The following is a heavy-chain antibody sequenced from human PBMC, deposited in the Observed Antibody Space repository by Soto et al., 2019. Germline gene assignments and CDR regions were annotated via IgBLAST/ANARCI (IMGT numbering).Heavy chain of an antibody. CDR3: ATLWFGAADY. J-gene: IGHJ4*02. D-gene: IGHD3-10*01. CDR1: GGSISRRSYY. V-gene: IGHV4-39*01. CDR2: IYYSGST. Sequence: QLQLQESGPGLVKPSETLSLTCTVSGGSISRRSYYWGWIRQPPGKGLAWIGSIYYSGSTHYNPSLKSRVTISVDTSKNQFSLKLSSVTAADTAVYYCATLWFGAADYWGQGTLVTVSS.